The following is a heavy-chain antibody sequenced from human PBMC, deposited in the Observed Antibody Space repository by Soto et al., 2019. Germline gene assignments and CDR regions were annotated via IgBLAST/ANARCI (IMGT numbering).Heavy chain of an antibody. J-gene: IGHJ4*02. Sequence: QVQLVESGGGVVQPGRSLRLSCAASGFTFSSYAMHWVRQAPGKGLEWVAVISYDGSNKYYADSVKGRFTISRDNSKNTLYLQMNSLRAEDTAVYYCARDRNSWLQLEPDSWGQGTLVTVSS. CDR2: ISYDGSNK. V-gene: IGHV3-30-3*01. CDR1: GFTFSSYA. CDR3: ARDRNSWLQLEPDS. D-gene: IGHD1-1*01.